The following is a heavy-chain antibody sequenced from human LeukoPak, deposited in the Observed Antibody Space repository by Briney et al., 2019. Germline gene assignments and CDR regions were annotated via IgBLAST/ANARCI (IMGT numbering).Heavy chain of an antibody. CDR3: ARRWVYDKRAFDA. V-gene: IGHV4-59*08. J-gene: IGHJ3*01. CDR2: IYYTGTT. Sequence: SETLSLTCTVSGGSISGTYYWSWIRQPPGTGLEWIGYIYYTGTTDSNPSLKSRVTISLVTSKNQFSLNLSSVTAADTAVYYCARRWVYDKRAFDAWGQGTMVTVSS. CDR1: GGSISGTYY. D-gene: IGHD3-16*01.